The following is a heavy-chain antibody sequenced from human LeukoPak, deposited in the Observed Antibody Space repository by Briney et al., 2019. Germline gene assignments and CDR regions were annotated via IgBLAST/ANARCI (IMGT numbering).Heavy chain of an antibody. J-gene: IGHJ4*02. V-gene: IGHV4-34*01. D-gene: IGHD2-15*01. CDR1: GGSFSGYY. CDR3: ARGCSGGSCYPADPFDY. CDR2: INHSGST. Sequence: SETLSLTCAVYGGSFSGYYWSWIRQPPGKGLEWIGEINHSGSTNYNPSLKSRVTISVDTSKNQFSLKLSSVTAADTAVYYCARGCSGGSCYPADPFDYWGQGTLVVVSS.